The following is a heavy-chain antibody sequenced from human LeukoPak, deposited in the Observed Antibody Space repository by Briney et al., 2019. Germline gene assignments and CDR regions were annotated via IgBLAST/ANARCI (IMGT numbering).Heavy chain of an antibody. J-gene: IGHJ4*02. D-gene: IGHD4-17*01. CDR1: GGSISNYY. CDR3: ARDGPYYGDAPSDY. Sequence: SETLSLTCTVSGGSISNYYWSWIRQPPGKGLEWIGYIYYSGSTNYNPSLKSRVTISVDTSKNQFSLKLSSVTAADTAVYYCARDGPYYGDAPSDYWGQGTLVTVSS. CDR2: IYYSGST. V-gene: IGHV4-59*01.